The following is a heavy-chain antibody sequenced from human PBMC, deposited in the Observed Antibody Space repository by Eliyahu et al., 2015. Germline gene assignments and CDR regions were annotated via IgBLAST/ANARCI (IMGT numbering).Heavy chain of an antibody. CDR2: IYWNDNK. CDR3: AHTVRFEVQLDF. J-gene: IGHJ4*02. CDR1: GFSLSSNGVG. Sequence: QITLKESGPTLVKPTETLTLTCTFSGFSLSSNGVGVGWIRQPPGKALEXLGIIYWNDNKRYSPSLKSRLTITGDTPKNQVVLTMTNMDPVDTGTYYCAHTVRFEVQLDFWGQGTLVTVSS. D-gene: IGHD3-3*01. V-gene: IGHV2-5*01.